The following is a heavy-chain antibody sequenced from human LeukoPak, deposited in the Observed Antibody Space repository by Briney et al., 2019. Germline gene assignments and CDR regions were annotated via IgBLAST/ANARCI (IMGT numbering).Heavy chain of an antibody. CDR2: INPGNGNT. V-gene: IGHV1-3*01. CDR1: GYTFTSYA. Sequence: ASVKVSCKASGYTFTSYAIHWVRQAPGQRLEWMGWINPGNGNTKYSQSFQGRVTITRDASATTVYMELSSLRSEDTAVYYCARAGSWGASSSWFNIWGQGTMVTVSS. CDR3: ARAGSWGASSSWFNI. J-gene: IGHJ3*02. D-gene: IGHD6-13*01.